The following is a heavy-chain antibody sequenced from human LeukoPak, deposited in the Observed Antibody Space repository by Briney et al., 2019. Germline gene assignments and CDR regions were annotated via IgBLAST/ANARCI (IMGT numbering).Heavy chain of an antibody. Sequence: GGSLRLSCAASGFTFSSYEMNWVRQAPGKGLEWVSYISSSGSTIYYADSVKGRFTISRDNAKISLYLQMNSLRAEDTAVYYCARAYGGYPYYYYYYGMDVWGKGTTVTVSS. CDR1: GFTFSSYE. J-gene: IGHJ6*04. V-gene: IGHV3-48*03. D-gene: IGHD4-17*01. CDR3: ARAYGGYPYYYYYYGMDV. CDR2: ISSSGSTI.